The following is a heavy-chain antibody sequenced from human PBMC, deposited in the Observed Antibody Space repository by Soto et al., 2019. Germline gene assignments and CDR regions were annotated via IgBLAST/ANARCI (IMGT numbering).Heavy chain of an antibody. J-gene: IGHJ6*02. CDR2: IWYDGSNK. Sequence: QVQLVESGGGVVQPGRSLRLSCTASGFTFSTYGMHWVRQAPGKGLEWVTVIWYDGSNKYYADSVKGRFTISRDNSKNTLYLQMNSLRADDTAVYYWARGGGSGSSFVGYYYYTLDVWGQGTTVTVSS. V-gene: IGHV3-33*01. CDR1: GFTFSTYG. CDR3: ARGGGSGSSFVGYYYYTLDV. D-gene: IGHD1-26*01.